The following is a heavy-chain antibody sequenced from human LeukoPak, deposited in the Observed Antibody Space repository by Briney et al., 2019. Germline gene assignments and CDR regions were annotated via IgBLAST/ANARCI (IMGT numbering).Heavy chain of an antibody. CDR2: ISSNGSTI. CDR3: ARVSSGSYYILDY. V-gene: IGHV3-48*03. J-gene: IGHJ4*02. D-gene: IGHD1-26*01. CDR1: GFTFSSYD. Sequence: PGGSLRLSCAASGFTFSSYDMNWVRQAPGKGLEWVSYISSNGSTIYYVDSVKGRLTISRDNAKNSLYLQMSGLRAEDTAVYYCARVSSGSYYILDYWGQGTLVTVSS.